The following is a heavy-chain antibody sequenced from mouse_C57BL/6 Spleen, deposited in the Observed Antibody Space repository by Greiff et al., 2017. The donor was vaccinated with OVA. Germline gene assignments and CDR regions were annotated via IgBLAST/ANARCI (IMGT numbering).Heavy chain of an antibody. D-gene: IGHD2-3*01. V-gene: IGHV1-81*01. CDR3: ARRDDGYPYAMDY. Sequence: QVQLQQSGAELARPGASVKLSCKASGYTFTSYGISWVKQRTGQGLEWIGEIYPRSGNSYYNEKFKGKATLTADKSSSTAYMELRSLTSEDSAVYFCARRDDGYPYAMDYWGQGTSVTVSS. CDR2: IYPRSGNS. J-gene: IGHJ4*01. CDR1: GYTFTSYG.